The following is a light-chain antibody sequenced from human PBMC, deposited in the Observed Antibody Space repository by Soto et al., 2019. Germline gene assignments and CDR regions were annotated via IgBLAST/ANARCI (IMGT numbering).Light chain of an antibody. CDR3: QQYNSYSET. Sequence: DIQMTQSPSSLSASVGDRVTITCRASQSISSYLNWYQQKPGEAPKLLIYDASALPSGVPSRFSGSGSGTEFTLTISSLQPDDFAPYYCQQYNSYSETFGQGTKV. CDR1: QSISSY. CDR2: DAS. J-gene: IGKJ1*01. V-gene: IGKV1-5*01.